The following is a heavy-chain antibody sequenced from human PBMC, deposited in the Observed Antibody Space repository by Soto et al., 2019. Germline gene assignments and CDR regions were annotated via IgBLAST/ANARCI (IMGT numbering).Heavy chain of an antibody. D-gene: IGHD3-10*01. CDR2: ISYDGSNK. V-gene: IGHV3-30-3*01. J-gene: IGHJ6*02. Sequence: GGSLRLSCAASGFTFSSYAMHWVRQAPGKGLEWVAVISYDGSNKYYADSVKGRFTISRDNSKNTLYLQMNSLRAEDTAVYYCARDDGSGSFYYYYGMDVWRQGTTVTVSS. CDR1: GFTFSSYA. CDR3: ARDDGSGSFYYYYGMDV.